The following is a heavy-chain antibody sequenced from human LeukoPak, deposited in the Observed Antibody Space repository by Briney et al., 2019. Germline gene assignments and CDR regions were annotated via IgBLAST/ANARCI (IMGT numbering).Heavy chain of an antibody. J-gene: IGHJ4*02. D-gene: IGHD1-26*01. CDR2: ISSSPIDI. CDR3: ARIHDGTPTPSFDS. Sequence: GGPLRLSCAASGFTFSRYAMAWVRQAPGKGPDWVSSISSSPIDIYDADSVKGRFTISRDNSKNSLYLQMNSLRVEDTAVYYCARIHDGTPTPSFDSWGQGTLVTVSS. CDR1: GFTFSRYA. V-gene: IGHV3-21*01.